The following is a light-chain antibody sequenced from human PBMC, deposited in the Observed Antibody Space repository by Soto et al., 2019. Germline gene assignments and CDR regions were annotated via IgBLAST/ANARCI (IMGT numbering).Light chain of an antibody. CDR1: QSISSY. CDR3: QQYNSYSWT. CDR2: KAS. Sequence: DIQMTQSPSSLSASVGDRVTITCRASQSISSYLNWYQQKPGKAPKLLIYKASNLESGVPSRFSGSGSGTEFTLTISSLQPDDFATYYCQQYNSYSWTFGQGTKVDIK. J-gene: IGKJ1*01. V-gene: IGKV1-5*03.